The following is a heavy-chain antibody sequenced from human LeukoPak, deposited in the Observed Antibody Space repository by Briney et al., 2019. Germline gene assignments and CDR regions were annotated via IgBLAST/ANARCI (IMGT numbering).Heavy chain of an antibody. V-gene: IGHV4-34*01. Sequence: SETLSLTCGVYGGSFSDYFWNWIRQPPGKGLEWIGEINHSGSTNYNPSLKSRVTISVDTSKNQFSLKLSSVTAADTAVYYCARVPTRDYWGQGTLVTVSS. CDR1: GGSFSDYF. CDR3: ARVPTRDY. J-gene: IGHJ4*02. CDR2: INHSGST.